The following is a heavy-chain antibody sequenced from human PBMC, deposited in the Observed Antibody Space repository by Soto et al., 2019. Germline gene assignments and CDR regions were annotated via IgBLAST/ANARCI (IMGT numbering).Heavy chain of an antibody. CDR2: INHIGRD. CDR3: ARARYGMDV. Sequence: SETLSLTCAAYGGTFSGYSLSWFRQPPGKGLEWIEEINHIGRDNSNPSLKRRITISVAKYKDQYYLKLSSVTAGDTAVYYCARARYGMDVWGQGTMVTVSS. J-gene: IGHJ6*02. CDR1: GGTFSGYS. V-gene: IGHV4-34*01.